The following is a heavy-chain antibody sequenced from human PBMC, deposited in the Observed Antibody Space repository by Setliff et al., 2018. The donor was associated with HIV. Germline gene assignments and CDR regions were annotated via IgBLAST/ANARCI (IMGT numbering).Heavy chain of an antibody. V-gene: IGHV4-34*01. CDR2: VTHSGTT. J-gene: IGHJ4*02. CDR3: ARGRRRSSTPYYFDY. Sequence: SETLSLTCAVYGGSFSGFYWTFIRQSPGKGLEWIGEVTHSGTTTYDPSLKSRITISIDTSKSQFSLKLTSVSAADTAMYYCARGRRRSSTPYYFDYWGQGTLVTVSS. CDR1: GGSFSGFY.